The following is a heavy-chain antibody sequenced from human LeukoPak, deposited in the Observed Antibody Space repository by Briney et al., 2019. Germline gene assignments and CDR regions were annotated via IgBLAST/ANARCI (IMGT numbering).Heavy chain of an antibody. CDR1: GFTFSDYY. Sequence: GGSLRLSCAASGFTFSDYYMSWIRQAPGKGLEWVSYISSSSSYTNYADSVKGRFTISRDNAKNSLYLQMNSLRAEDTAVYYCASSYCSSTSCPPSVYYYYGMDVWGQGTTVTVSS. D-gene: IGHD2-2*01. CDR3: ASSYCSSTSCPPSVYYYYGMDV. V-gene: IGHV3-11*06. CDR2: ISSSSSYT. J-gene: IGHJ6*02.